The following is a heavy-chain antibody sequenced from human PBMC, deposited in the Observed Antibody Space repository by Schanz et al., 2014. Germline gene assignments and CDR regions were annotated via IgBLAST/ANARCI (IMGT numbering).Heavy chain of an antibody. CDR3: ARQFYDILTGYWFPYYFDY. D-gene: IGHD3-9*01. Sequence: QLQLQESGPGLVKPSETLSLTCTVSGGSISSSNYYWGWIRQPPGKGLEWIESIYYSGSTYYNPPLKSRVPTSVDSSKNQFSLKLSSVTAADTAVYYCARQFYDILTGYWFPYYFDYWGQGTLVTVSS. CDR2: IYYSGST. J-gene: IGHJ4*02. CDR1: GGSISSSNYY. V-gene: IGHV4-39*01.